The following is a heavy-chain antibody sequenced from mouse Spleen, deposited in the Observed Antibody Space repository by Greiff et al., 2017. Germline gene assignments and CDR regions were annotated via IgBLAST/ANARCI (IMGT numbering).Heavy chain of an antibody. CDR1: GFTFSSYA. Sequence: EVHLVESGGGLVKPGGSLKLSCAASGFTFSSYAMSWVRQTPEKRLEWVATISSGGSYTYYPDSVKGRFTISRDNAKNTLYLQMSSLRSEDTAMYYCARQGRSHWYFDVWGAGTTVTVSS. CDR2: ISSGGSYT. CDR3: ARQGRSHWYFDV. J-gene: IGHJ1*01. V-gene: IGHV5-9-3*01.